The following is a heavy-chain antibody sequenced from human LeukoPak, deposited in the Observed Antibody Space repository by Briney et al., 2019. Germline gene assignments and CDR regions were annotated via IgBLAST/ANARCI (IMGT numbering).Heavy chain of an antibody. CDR2: INPSGGST. J-gene: IGHJ4*02. Sequence: ASVKVSCKTSGYTFTSYYMHWVRQAPGQGLEWMGIINPSGGSTSYAQKFQGRVTMTRDASTSTVYMELSSLRSEDTAVYYCARDQGLTGYFDYWGQGTLVTVSS. CDR1: GYTFTSYY. CDR3: ARDQGLTGYFDY. D-gene: IGHD3-9*01. V-gene: IGHV1-46*01.